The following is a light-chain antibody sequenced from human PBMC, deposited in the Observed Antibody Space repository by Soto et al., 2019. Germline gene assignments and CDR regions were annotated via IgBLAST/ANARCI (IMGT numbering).Light chain of an antibody. V-gene: IGKV3-20*01. J-gene: IGKJ2*01. CDR1: QSVSSSD. CDR2: GAS. CDR3: RQYGSSPPMYT. Sequence: EIVLTQSPGTLSLSPGERATLSCRASQSVSSSDLAWHQQKPGQAPRLLIYGASSRATGIPDRFSGSGSGTDFTITISRLEPEDFAVYYCRQYGSSPPMYTFGQGTKLEIK.